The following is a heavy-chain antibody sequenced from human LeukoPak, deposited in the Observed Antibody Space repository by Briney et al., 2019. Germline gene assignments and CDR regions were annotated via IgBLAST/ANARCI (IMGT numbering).Heavy chain of an antibody. V-gene: IGHV3-7*01. Sequence: PGGSLRLSCATSGFTFSNYWMGWVRQAPGEGLEWVANVRQDGGEKCYVDSVKGRFTISRDNAKNSLYLQMNSLRAEDTAVYYCARDRDDSSGRLFDYWGQGTLVTVSS. CDR3: ARDRDDSSGRLFDY. D-gene: IGHD3-22*01. CDR2: VRQDGGEK. CDR1: GFTFSNYW. J-gene: IGHJ4*02.